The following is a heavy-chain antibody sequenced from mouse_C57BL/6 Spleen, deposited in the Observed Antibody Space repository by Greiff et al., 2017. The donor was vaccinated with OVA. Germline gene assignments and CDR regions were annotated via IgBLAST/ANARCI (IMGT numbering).Heavy chain of an antibody. J-gene: IGHJ3*01. CDR1: GYAFSSYW. Sequence: VQLQQSGAELVKPGASVKISCKASGYAFSSYWMNWVKQRPGKGLEWIGQIYPGDGDTNYNGKFKGKATLTADKSSSTAYMQLSSLTSEDSAVYFCARLDYGSSFAWFAYWGQGTLVTVSA. CDR3: ARLDYGSSFAWFAY. D-gene: IGHD1-1*01. CDR2: IYPGDGDT. V-gene: IGHV1-80*01.